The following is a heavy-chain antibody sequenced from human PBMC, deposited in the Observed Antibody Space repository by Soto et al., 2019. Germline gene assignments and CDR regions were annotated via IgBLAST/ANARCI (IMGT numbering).Heavy chain of an antibody. V-gene: IGHV1-2*02. Sequence: ASVKVSCKASGYTFTGYYMHWVRQAPGQGLEWMGWINPNSGGTNYAQKFQGRVTMTRDTSISTDYMELNSLRAEDTAVYYCARGSEHSYGYQYYGMDVWGQGTTVTVSS. CDR3: ARGSEHSYGYQYYGMDV. CDR1: GYTFTGYY. J-gene: IGHJ6*02. D-gene: IGHD5-18*01. CDR2: INPNSGGT.